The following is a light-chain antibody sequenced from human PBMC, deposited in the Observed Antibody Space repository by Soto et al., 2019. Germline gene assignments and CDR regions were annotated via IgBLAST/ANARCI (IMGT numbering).Light chain of an antibody. CDR2: GGS. J-gene: IGKJ4*01. CDR3: QQYNSWPLT. CDR1: QSVSSN. V-gene: IGKV3D-15*01. Sequence: TQSPGTLSLSPVERATLSCMASQSVSSNHLAWYQQKPGQAPRLLIYGGSSRATGVPTRISGSGSGTEFTLTISSLQSEDFAVYYCQQYNSWPLTFGGGTKVDIK.